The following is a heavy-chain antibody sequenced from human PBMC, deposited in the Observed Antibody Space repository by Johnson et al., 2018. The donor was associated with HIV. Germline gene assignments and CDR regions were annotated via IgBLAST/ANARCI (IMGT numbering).Heavy chain of an antibody. CDR2: ISSNGGST. Sequence: VQLVESGGGLVQPGGSLRLSCAASGFTFSSYAMHWVRQAPGKGLEYVSAISSNGGSTYYANSVKGRFTISRDNSKNTLYPQMGSLRAEDMAVYYCARDSYDYVWGSYRHDAFDIWGQGTMVTVSS. J-gene: IGHJ3*02. V-gene: IGHV3-64*01. CDR1: GFTFSSYA. CDR3: ARDSYDYVWGSYRHDAFDI. D-gene: IGHD3-16*02.